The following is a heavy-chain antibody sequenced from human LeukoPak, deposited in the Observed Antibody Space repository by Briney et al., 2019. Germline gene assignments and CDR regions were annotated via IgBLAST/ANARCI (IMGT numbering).Heavy chain of an antibody. V-gene: IGHV3-53*01. Sequence: GGSLRLSCAASGFTVSSNYMSWVRQAPGKGLEWVSVIYSGGSTYYADSVKGRFTISRDNSKNTLYLQMNSLRAEDTAVYYCAIARYCSSTSCLRGLFDYWGQGTLVTVSS. CDR3: AIARYCSSTSCLRGLFDY. J-gene: IGHJ4*02. CDR2: IYSGGST. CDR1: GFTVSSNY. D-gene: IGHD2-2*01.